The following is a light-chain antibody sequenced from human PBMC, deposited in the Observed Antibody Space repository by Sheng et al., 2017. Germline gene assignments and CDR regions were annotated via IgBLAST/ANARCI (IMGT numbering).Light chain of an antibody. CDR1: QTISYN. CDR2: DAS. J-gene: IGKJ4*01. V-gene: IGKV3-11*01. CDR3: QQRGNWPLT. Sequence: EIVMTQFPATLSAFPGERVSLSCRASQTISYNLAWYQQKRGQAPRLLIYDASNRATGIPARFSGTGSGTDFTLTISSLEPEDFAVYYCQQRGNWPLTFGGGTKVEIK.